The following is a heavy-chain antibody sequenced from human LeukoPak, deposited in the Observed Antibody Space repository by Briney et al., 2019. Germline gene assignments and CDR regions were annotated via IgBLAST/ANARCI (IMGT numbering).Heavy chain of an antibody. CDR1: GYTFTSYD. V-gene: IGHV1-8*01. J-gene: IGHJ4*02. CDR2: MNPNSGNT. Sequence: ASVTVSCKASGYTFTSYDINWVRQATGQGLEWMGWMNPNSGNTGYAQKFQGRVTMTRNTSISTAYMELSSLRSEDTAVYYCARALRKAVAGTLYYFDYWGQGALVTVSS. D-gene: IGHD6-19*01. CDR3: ARALRKAVAGTLYYFDY.